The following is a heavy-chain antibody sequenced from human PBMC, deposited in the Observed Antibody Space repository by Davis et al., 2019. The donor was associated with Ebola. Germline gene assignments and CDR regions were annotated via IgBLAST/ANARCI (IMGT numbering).Heavy chain of an antibody. J-gene: IGHJ4*02. D-gene: IGHD3-22*01. V-gene: IGHV3-21*01. CDR3: ARDLRYDSSGSFYFDF. CDR2: ISSSSSYI. Sequence: PGGSLRLSCAASGFIFSSYSMNWVRQAPGKGLEWVSSISSSSSYIYYADSVKGRFTISRDNAKNSLYLQMNSLRAEDTAVYYCARDLRYDSSGSFYFDFWGQGTLVTVSS. CDR1: GFIFSSYS.